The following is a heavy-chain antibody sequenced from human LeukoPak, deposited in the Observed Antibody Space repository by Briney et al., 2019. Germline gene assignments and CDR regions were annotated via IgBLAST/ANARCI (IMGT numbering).Heavy chain of an antibody. CDR3: ARDLTTSSTAYFHH. CDR1: GFTFSSYG. J-gene: IGHJ1*01. Sequence: PGGSLRLSCAASGFTFSSYGMHWVRQAPGKGLEWVSSISSSSRYTYYAGSVKGRFTISRDNGKNSLYLQMNSLRAEDTAVYYCARDLTTSSTAYFHHWGQGTLVTVSS. V-gene: IGHV3-21*01. CDR2: ISSSSRYT. D-gene: IGHD6-6*01.